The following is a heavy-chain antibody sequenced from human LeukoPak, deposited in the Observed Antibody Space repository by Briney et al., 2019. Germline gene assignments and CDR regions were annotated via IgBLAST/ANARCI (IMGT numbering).Heavy chain of an antibody. CDR2: INHSGST. D-gene: IGHD2-15*01. J-gene: IGHJ4*02. V-gene: IGHV4-30-2*01. CDR3: ARAVVVVVAATHQTSAPYYFDY. CDR1: GGSISSGGYS. Sequence: SETLSLTCAVSGGSISSGGYSWSWIRQPPGKGLEWIGEINHSGSTNYNPSLKSRVTISVDTSKNQFSLKLSSVTAADTAVYYCARAVVVVVAATHQTSAPYYFDYWGQGTLVTVSS.